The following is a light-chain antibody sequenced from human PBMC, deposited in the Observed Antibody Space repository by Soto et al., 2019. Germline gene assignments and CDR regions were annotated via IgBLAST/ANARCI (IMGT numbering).Light chain of an antibody. Sequence: QSALTQPASVSGSPGQSITISCTGISSDVGGYHYVSWYQQHPGKAPKLMIYDVSKPPSGVSNRFSGSKSGNTASLTISGLQDEDEADYYCSSYTSSSTLVFGTGTKLTVL. J-gene: IGLJ1*01. CDR2: DVS. CDR3: SSYTSSSTLV. V-gene: IGLV2-14*01. CDR1: SSDVGGYHY.